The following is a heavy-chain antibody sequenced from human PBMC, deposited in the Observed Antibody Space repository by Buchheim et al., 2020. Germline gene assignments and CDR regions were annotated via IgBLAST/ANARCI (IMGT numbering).Heavy chain of an antibody. CDR1: GGSISSSSYY. CDR2: IYYSGST. D-gene: IGHD4-11*01. J-gene: IGHJ2*01. CDR3: ARRMQTTVTTWYWYFDL. Sequence: QLQLQESGPGLVKPSETLSLTCTVSGGSISSSSYYWGWIRQPPGKGLEWIGSIYYSGSTYYNPSLKSRVTISVDTSKNQFSLKLSSVTAADTAVYYCARRMQTTVTTWYWYFDLWGRGTL. V-gene: IGHV4-39*01.